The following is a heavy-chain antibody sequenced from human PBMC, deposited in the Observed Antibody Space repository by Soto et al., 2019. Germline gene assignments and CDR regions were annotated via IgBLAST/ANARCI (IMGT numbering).Heavy chain of an antibody. Sequence: EVQLVESGGGLVQPGGSLRLSCAASGFTFSSYSMNWVRQAPGKGLEWVSYISVSSSTIYYADSVKGRFTISRDNAKNSLYLQMSSLRDEDTAVYYCARGVWGYGDRSSDYWGQGTLVTVSS. V-gene: IGHV3-48*02. CDR2: ISVSSSTI. CDR1: GFTFSSYS. CDR3: ARGVWGYGDRSSDY. J-gene: IGHJ4*02. D-gene: IGHD4-17*01.